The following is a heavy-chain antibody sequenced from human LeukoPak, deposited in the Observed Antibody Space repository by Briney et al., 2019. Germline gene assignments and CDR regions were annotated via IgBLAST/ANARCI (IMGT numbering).Heavy chain of an antibody. D-gene: IGHD4-11*01. CDR3: ARMCSVTTYNLFDT. CDR2: IYNTGST. J-gene: IGHJ5*02. CDR1: GGSIGAYY. V-gene: IGHV4-4*07. Sequence: SETLSLTCTVSGGSIGAYYWTWIRQPAGKGLEWIVRIYNTGSTNYNPSLKSRVTMSVDTSKNQFSLNLTSATAADTAMYCCARMCSVTTYNLFDTWGQGTLVTVSS.